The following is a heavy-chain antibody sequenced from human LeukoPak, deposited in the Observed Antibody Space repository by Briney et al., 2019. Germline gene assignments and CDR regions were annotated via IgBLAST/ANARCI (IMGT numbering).Heavy chain of an antibody. V-gene: IGHV3-48*03. D-gene: IGHD3-22*01. CDR2: ISSSGSTM. CDR1: GFTFRSYE. J-gene: IGHJ4*02. Sequence: PGGSLRLSCAASGFTFRSYEMNWVRQGPGKGLEWVSYISSSGSTMYYADSVKGRFTISRDNAKNSLYLQMNSLRAEDTAVYYCATYYDSAGFDFDYWGQGTLVTVSS. CDR3: ATYYDSAGFDFDY.